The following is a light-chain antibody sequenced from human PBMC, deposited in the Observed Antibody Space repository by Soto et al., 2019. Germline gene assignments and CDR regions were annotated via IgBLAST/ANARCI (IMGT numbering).Light chain of an antibody. CDR3: CSYAGSSTFVVV. CDR1: SSDVGSYNL. CDR2: EVS. J-gene: IGLJ2*01. V-gene: IGLV2-23*02. Sequence: QSALTQPASVSGSPGQSITISCTGTSSDVGSYNLVSWYQQHPGKAPKLMIYEVSKRPSGVSNRFSGSKSGNTASLTISGLQGEDEADYYCCSYAGSSTFVVVFGGGTKLTVL.